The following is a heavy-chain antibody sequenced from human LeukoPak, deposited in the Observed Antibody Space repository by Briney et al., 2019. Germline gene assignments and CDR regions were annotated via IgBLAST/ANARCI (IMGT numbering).Heavy chain of an antibody. CDR3: ARSGWYGTTPLPDY. D-gene: IGHD6-19*01. CDR1: GGTFSNYA. CDR2: ISPIFGTA. J-gene: IGHJ4*02. Sequence: SVKVSCKASGGTFSNYAISWVRQAPGQRLEWMGGISPIFGTADYAQKFQGRVTITADESTSTAYMELSSLRSEDTAVYYCARSGWYGTTPLPDYWGQGTLVTVSS. V-gene: IGHV1-69*13.